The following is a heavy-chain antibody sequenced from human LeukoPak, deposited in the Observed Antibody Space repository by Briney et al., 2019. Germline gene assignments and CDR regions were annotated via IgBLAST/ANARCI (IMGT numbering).Heavy chain of an antibody. Sequence: GGSLRLSCAASGFTFSSYAMHWVRQAPGKGLEWVAVISYDGSNKYYADSVKGRFTISRDNSKNTLYLQMNSLRAEDTAVYYCARGGRGYSYGPGYWGQGTLVTVSS. J-gene: IGHJ4*02. CDR3: ARGGRGYSYGPGY. V-gene: IGHV3-30-3*01. CDR2: ISYDGSNK. CDR1: GFTFSSYA. D-gene: IGHD5-18*01.